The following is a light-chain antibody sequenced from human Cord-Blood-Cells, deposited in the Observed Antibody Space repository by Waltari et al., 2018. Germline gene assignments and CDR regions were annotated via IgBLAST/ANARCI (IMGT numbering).Light chain of an antibody. CDR2: GAS. CDR3: QQYNNLWT. V-gene: IGKV3-15*01. Sequence: EIVMTQSPATLSVSPGERATLSCRASQSVSSNLAWYQQKPGQAPRLLIYGASTRATGIPARFRACGSGTEITLTISSLQSEDFAVYYCQQYNNLWTFGQGTKVEIK. CDR1: QSVSSN. J-gene: IGKJ1*01.